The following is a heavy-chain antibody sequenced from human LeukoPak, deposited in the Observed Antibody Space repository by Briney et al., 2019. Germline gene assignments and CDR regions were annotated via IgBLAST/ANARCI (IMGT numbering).Heavy chain of an antibody. CDR1: GYTFTSYD. Sequence: ASVKVSCKASGYTFTSYDINWVRQATGQGLEWMGWMNPNSGNTGYAQKFQGRVTITRNTSISTAYMELSSLRSEDTAVYYCARSGYSSSWDVNWFDPWGQGTLVTVSS. J-gene: IGHJ5*02. V-gene: IGHV1-8*03. D-gene: IGHD6-13*01. CDR3: ARSGYSSSWDVNWFDP. CDR2: MNPNSGNT.